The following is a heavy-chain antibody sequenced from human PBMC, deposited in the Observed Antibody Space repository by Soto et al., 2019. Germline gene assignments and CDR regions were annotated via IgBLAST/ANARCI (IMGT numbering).Heavy chain of an antibody. J-gene: IGHJ4*02. V-gene: IGHV3-23*01. CDR1: GFTFSSYG. CDR3: ARGATSPSY. CDR2: ISSSGGNA. Sequence: EVQLLESGGGLVQPGVSLRLSCAASGFTFSSYGMSWVRQAPGKGLEWGAAISSSGGNAYYADSVKGRFTISRDNSKNTLYLQMNSLRAEDTAVYYCARGATSPSYWGQGTLVTVSS.